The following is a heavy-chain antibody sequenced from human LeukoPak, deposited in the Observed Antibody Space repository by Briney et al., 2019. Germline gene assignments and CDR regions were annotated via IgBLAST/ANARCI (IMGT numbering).Heavy chain of an antibody. Sequence: SQTLSLTCAISGDSVSSNSAAWNWIRQSPSRGLEWLGRTYHRSKWYNDYAVSVKSRITINPDTSRNQFSLQLNSVTPEDTAVYYCARGGIGYCSTTSCSFDYWGQGTLVTVSS. D-gene: IGHD2-2*01. CDR1: GDSVSSNSAA. CDR2: TYHRSKWYN. CDR3: ARGGIGYCSTTSCSFDY. V-gene: IGHV6-1*01. J-gene: IGHJ4*02.